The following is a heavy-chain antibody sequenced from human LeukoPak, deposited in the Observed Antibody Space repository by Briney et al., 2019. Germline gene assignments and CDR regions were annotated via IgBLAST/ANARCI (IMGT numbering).Heavy chain of an antibody. V-gene: IGHV1-69*05. Sequence: VASVEVSCKASGGTFSSYAISWVRQAPGQGLEWMGGIIPIFGTANYAQKFQGRVTITTDESTSTAYIELSSLRSEDTAVYYCARAIAVAGRDFGYWGQGTLVTVSS. D-gene: IGHD6-19*01. CDR3: ARAIAVAGRDFGY. J-gene: IGHJ4*02. CDR1: GGTFSSYA. CDR2: IIPIFGTA.